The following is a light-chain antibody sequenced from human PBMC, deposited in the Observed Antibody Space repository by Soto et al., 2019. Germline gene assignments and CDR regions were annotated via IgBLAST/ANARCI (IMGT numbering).Light chain of an antibody. CDR3: QQRSNWHPLT. CDR2: DAS. CDR1: QSVSSY. J-gene: IGKJ4*01. Sequence: EIVLTQSPATLSLSPGERATLSCRASQSVSSYLAWYQQKPGQAPRLLIYDASNRATGIPARFSGSGPGTDFTLTISSLEPDDFAVYYCQQRSNWHPLTFGGGTKVEIK. V-gene: IGKV3D-11*02.